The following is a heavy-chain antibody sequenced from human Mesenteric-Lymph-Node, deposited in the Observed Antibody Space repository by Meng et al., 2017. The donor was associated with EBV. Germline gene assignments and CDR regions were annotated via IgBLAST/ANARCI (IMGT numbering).Heavy chain of an antibody. V-gene: IGHV7-4-1*02. CDR1: GYTFTSYP. CDR2: INTNTGNP. D-gene: IGHD1-26*01. Sequence: QVEVVQSGSELKKPGASVKVSCTASGYTFTSYPMNWVRQAPGQGLEWMGGINTNTGNPTYAQGFAGRFVFSLDSSVSTAYLQISSLKAEDTAVYYCARKVGISSAKWYFDVWGRGTLVTFSS. CDR3: ARKVGISSAKWYFDV. J-gene: IGHJ2*01.